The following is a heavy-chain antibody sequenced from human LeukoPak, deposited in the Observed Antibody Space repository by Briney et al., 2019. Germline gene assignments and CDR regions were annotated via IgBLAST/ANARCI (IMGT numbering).Heavy chain of an antibody. CDR2: MNPTSANT. V-gene: IGHV1-8*03. Sequence: ASVKVSCKTSGYTFTGYYTHGVRHATGQRLEWRRWMNPTSANTGYTQKSQGRFPITRNTPITTAYMELSSLRPEDTAVYYRAKTQLWFGELFSLSYMDVWGKGTTVTISS. D-gene: IGHD3-10*01. CDR1: GYTFTGYY. CDR3: AKTQLWFGELFSLSYMDV. J-gene: IGHJ6*03.